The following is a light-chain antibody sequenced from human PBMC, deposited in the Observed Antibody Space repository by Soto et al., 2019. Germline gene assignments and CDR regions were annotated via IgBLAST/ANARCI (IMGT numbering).Light chain of an antibody. CDR3: PSYDSSIYVV. CDR2: EDN. Sequence: NFMLTQPHSVSESPGKTVTISCTGSSGSIASNYVQWYQQRPGSAPTTVIYEDNQRPSGVPDRFSGSIDSSSNSASLTIAGLKTEDEADYYCPSYDSSIYVVFGGGTKLTVL. V-gene: IGLV6-57*02. J-gene: IGLJ2*01. CDR1: SGSIASNY.